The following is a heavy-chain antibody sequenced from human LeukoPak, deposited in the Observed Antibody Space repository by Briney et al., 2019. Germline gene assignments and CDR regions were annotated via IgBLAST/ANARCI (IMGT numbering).Heavy chain of an antibody. J-gene: IGHJ4*02. D-gene: IGHD6-19*01. CDR2: IEKDGSEI. V-gene: IGHV3-7*01. CDR3: AAGAGWLIDW. CDR1: GLTFSNYW. Sequence: GGSLRLSCAASGLTFSNYWMNWVRQAPGKGMEWVAIIEKDGSEILYVDSVKGRFTISRDNAKNSLYLQMSSLRAEDTAVYYCAAGAGWLIDWWGQGTLVTVSS.